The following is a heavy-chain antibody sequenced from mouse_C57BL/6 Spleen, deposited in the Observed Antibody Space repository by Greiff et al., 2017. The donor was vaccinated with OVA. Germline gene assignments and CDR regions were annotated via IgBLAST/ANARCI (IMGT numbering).Heavy chain of an antibody. CDR1: GYSITSGYY. Sequence: EVKLLESGPGLVKPSQSLSLTCSVTGYSITSGYYWNWIRQFPGNKLEWMGYISYDGSNNYNPSLKNRISITRDTSKNQFFLKLNSVTTEDTATYYCAREEDDGYLFAYWGQGTLVTVSA. CDR3: AREEDDGYLFAY. V-gene: IGHV3-6*01. CDR2: ISYDGSN. D-gene: IGHD2-3*01. J-gene: IGHJ3*01.